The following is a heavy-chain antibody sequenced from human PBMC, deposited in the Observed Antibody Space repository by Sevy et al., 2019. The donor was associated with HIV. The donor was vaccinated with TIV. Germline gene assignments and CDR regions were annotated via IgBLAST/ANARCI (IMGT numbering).Heavy chain of an antibody. Sequence: GGSLRLSCAASGFTFSSYWMSWVRQAPGKGLEWVANIKQDGSEKYYVDSVKGRFTISRDNAKNSLYLQMNSLRAEDTAVYCCARDRSSSWYAAPDDFDYWGQGTLVTVSS. CDR2: IKQDGSEK. CDR1: GFTFSSYW. V-gene: IGHV3-7*01. CDR3: ARDRSSSWYAAPDDFDY. D-gene: IGHD6-13*01. J-gene: IGHJ4*02.